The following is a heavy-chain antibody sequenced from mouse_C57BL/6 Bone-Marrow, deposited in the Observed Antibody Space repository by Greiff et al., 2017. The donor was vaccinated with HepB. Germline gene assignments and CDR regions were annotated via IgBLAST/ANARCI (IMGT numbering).Heavy chain of an antibody. CDR1: GFTFSSYG. J-gene: IGHJ4*01. CDR3: ARHRWDGYAMDY. V-gene: IGHV5-6*01. CDR2: ISSGGSYT. D-gene: IGHD4-1*01. Sequence: EVQRVESGGDLVKPGGSLKLSCAASGFTFSSYGMSWVRQTPDKRLEWVATISSGGSYTYYPDSVKGRFTISRDNAKNTLYLQMSSLKSEDTAMYYCARHRWDGYAMDYWGQGTSVTVSS.